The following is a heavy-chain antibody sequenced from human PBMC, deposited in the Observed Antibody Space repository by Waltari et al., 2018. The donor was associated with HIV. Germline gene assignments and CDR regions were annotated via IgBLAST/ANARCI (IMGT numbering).Heavy chain of an antibody. CDR3: ARWDGQVLGAFDI. CDR1: GGTFSSYT. CDR2: IIPILGIA. Sequence: QVQLVQSGAEVKKPGSSVKVSCKASGGTFSSYTISWVRQAPGQGLEWMGRIIPILGIANYAQKFQGRVTITADKSTSTAYMELSSLRSEDTAVYYCARWDGQVLGAFDIWGQGTMVTVSS. D-gene: IGHD1-26*01. J-gene: IGHJ3*02. V-gene: IGHV1-69*02.